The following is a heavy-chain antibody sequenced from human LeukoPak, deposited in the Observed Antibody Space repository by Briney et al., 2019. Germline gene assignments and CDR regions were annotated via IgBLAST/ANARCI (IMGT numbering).Heavy chain of an antibody. CDR1: GYTFTSYG. Sequence: GASVKVSCKASGYTFTSYGISWVRQAPGQGLEWMGGIIPIFGTANYAQKFQGRVTITADESTSTAYMELSSLRSEDTAVYYCARDLDRAAYCGGDCYSGLPDYWGQGTLVTVSS. V-gene: IGHV1-69*13. CDR2: IIPIFGTA. CDR3: ARDLDRAAYCGGDCYSGLPDY. D-gene: IGHD2-21*02. J-gene: IGHJ4*02.